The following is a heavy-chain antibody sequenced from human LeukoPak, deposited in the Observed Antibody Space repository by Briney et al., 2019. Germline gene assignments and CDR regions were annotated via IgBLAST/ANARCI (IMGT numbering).Heavy chain of an antibody. CDR1: GFTFSSYA. V-gene: IGHV3-23*01. D-gene: IGHD3-16*01. J-gene: IGHJ4*02. Sequence: GGSLRLSCAASGFTFSSYAMSWVRQAPGKGLEWVSGISGTGGTTDYADSVKGRFTISRDNAKNSLYLQMNSLRAEDTAVYYCAREGRRAVITFGGVCYWGQGTLVTVSS. CDR3: AREGRRAVITFGGVCY. CDR2: ISGTGGTT.